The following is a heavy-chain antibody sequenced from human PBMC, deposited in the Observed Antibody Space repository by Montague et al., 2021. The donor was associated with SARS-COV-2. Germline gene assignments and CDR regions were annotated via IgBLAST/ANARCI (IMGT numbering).Heavy chain of an antibody. J-gene: IGHJ4*02. CDR3: ASAPRYSFGFWAY. Sequence: SETLSLTCAVDGASSSNYYWSWIRQSPGKGLEWVGEINHSGYTDXNPSLESRLTISLDSSKKQFSRKMTSVTAADTAIYYCASAPRYSFGFWAYWGQGTLVSVSS. CDR2: INHSGYT. CDR1: GASSSNYY. D-gene: IGHD5-12*01. V-gene: IGHV4-34*01.